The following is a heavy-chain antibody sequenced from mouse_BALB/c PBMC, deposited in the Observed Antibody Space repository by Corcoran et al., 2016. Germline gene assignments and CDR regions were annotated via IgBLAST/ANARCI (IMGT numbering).Heavy chain of an antibody. J-gene: IGHJ2*01. Sequence: QIQLVQSGPELKKPGETVKISCKASGYTFTNYGMNWVNQAPGKGLKWMGWINTYTGEPTYADDFKGRFAFSLETSASTAYLQINNLKNEDTATYFCARSGVRGNYRYFGYWGQGTTLTVSS. CDR3: ARSGVRGNYRYFGY. V-gene: IGHV9-3-1*01. CDR1: GYTFTNYG. D-gene: IGHD2-1*01. CDR2: INTYTGEP.